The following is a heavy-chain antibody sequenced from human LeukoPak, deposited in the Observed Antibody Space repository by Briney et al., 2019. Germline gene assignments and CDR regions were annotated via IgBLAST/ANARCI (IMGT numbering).Heavy chain of an antibody. J-gene: IGHJ4*02. Sequence: SVKVSCKASGGTFISYAISWVRQAPGQGLEWMGGIIPIFGTASYAQKFQGRVTITADKSTSTAYMELSSLRSEDTAVYYCARVSYSGYDSLGGYFDYWGQGTLVTVSS. CDR2: IIPIFGTA. CDR3: ARVSYSGYDSLGGYFDY. V-gene: IGHV1-69*06. D-gene: IGHD5-12*01. CDR1: GGTFISYA.